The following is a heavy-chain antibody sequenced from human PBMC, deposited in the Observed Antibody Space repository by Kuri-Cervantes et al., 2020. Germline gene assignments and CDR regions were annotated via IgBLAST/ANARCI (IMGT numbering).Heavy chain of an antibody. J-gene: IGHJ6*02. CDR3: ARDRTYCVVNGMDV. D-gene: IGHD2-21*02. CDR1: GFTFSSYW. CDR2: IKQDGSEK. V-gene: IGHV3-7*01. Sequence: GESLKISCAASGFTFSSYWMSWVRQAPGKGLEWVGNIKQDGSEKYYGHSVEGRFTISTDNAKNSLYLQMNSLRAEDTAVYYCARDRTYCVVNGMDVWGQGTTVTVSS.